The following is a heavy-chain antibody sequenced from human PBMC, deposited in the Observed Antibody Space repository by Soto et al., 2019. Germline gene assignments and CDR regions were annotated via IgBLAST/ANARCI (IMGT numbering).Heavy chain of an antibody. CDR3: ARHAKRSIIMAPDY. V-gene: IGHV4-59*08. CDR2: IYYSGST. D-gene: IGHD3-3*02. CDR1: GGSISSYY. J-gene: IGHJ4*02. Sequence: SETLSLTCTVSGGSISSYYWSWIRQPPGKGLEWIGYIYYSGSTNYNPSLKSRVTISADKSISTAYLQWSSLKASDTARYYCARHAKRSIIMAPDYWGQGTLVTVSS.